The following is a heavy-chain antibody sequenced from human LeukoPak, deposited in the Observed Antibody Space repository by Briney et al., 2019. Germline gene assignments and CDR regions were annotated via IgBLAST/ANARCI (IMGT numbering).Heavy chain of an antibody. V-gene: IGHV3-15*01. CDR2: IRSKTDGGTT. Sequence: GGSLRLSCAASGFTFSNAWMSWVRQAPGKGLEWVGRIRSKTDGGTTDYGAPGKGRFTISRDDSKTTLYLQMNSLKTEATAVYYCTTDEGVQTGTADYWGQGTLVTVSS. CDR1: GFTFSNAW. J-gene: IGHJ4*02. D-gene: IGHD1-1*01. CDR3: TTDEGVQTGTADY.